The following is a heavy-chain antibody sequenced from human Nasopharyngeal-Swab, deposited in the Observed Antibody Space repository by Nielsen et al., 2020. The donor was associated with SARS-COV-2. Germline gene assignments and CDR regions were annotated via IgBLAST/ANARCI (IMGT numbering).Heavy chain of an antibody. V-gene: IGHV4-4*02. CDR2: IFHTGRT. CDR1: GGSISGDNW. Sequence: SETLSLTCAASGGSISGDNWWSSVRHPPGKCLEWMAEIFHTGRTTYNWSLRSRLTLSVDKSLNQFSLRLTSVTAADTAFYYCARERGGDGYRYFDYWGQGALVIVSS. J-gene: IGHJ4*02. D-gene: IGHD2-21*02. CDR3: ARERGGDGYRYFDY.